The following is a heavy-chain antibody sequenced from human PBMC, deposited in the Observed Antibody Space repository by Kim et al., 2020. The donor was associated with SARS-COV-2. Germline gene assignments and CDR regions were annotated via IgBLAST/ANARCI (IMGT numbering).Heavy chain of an antibody. CDR2: INAGNGNT. Sequence: ASVKVSCKASGYTFTSYAMHWVRQAPGQRLEWMGWINAGNGNTKYSQKFQGRVTITRDTSASTAYMELSSLRSEDTAVYYCARDLGYSSSSHSDTRQARNPIPSQRNAERAGRPQKPYGMDVWGQGTTVTVSS. V-gene: IGHV1-3*01. CDR3: ARDLGYSSSSHSDTRQARNPIPSQRNAERAGRPQKPYGMDV. D-gene: IGHD6-6*01. J-gene: IGHJ6*02. CDR1: GYTFTSYA.